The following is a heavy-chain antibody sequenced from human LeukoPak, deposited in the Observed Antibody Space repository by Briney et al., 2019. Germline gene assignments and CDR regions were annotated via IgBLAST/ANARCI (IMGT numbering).Heavy chain of an antibody. J-gene: IGHJ6*04. V-gene: IGHV1-69*13. CDR3: ASDILTGNYYYYGMDA. Sequence: ASVKVSCKASGGTFSSYAISWVRQAPGQGREWMGGIIPIFGTANYAQKFQGRVTITADESTSTAYMELSSLRSEDTAVYYCASDILTGNYYYYGMDAWGKGTTVTVSS. D-gene: IGHD3-9*01. CDR2: IIPIFGTA. CDR1: GGTFSSYA.